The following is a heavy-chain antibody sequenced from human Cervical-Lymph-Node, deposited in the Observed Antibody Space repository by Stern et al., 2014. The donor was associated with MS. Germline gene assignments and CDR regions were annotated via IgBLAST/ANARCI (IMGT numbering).Heavy chain of an antibody. V-gene: IGHV3-21*01. J-gene: IGHJ4*02. Sequence: EVLLVESGGGLLKPGGSLRLSCAASGFTFSSYSMNWVRPAPGKGLEWVACISSGGCYIYYAESLKVPFTITKVSAHISLYLPLNSLRAEDTAVYYCARGRGGNYRYYFDYWGQGTLVTVSS. CDR1: GFTFSSYS. CDR2: ISSGGCYI. D-gene: IGHD4-23*01. CDR3: ARGRGGNYRYYFDY.